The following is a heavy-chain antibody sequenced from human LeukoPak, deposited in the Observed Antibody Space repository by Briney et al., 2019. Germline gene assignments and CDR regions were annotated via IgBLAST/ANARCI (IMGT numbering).Heavy chain of an antibody. CDR2: IYSGGST. CDR3: AKQIGELPIDY. D-gene: IGHD3-10*01. Sequence: GGSLRLSCAASGFTVSSNYMSWVRQAPGKGLEWVSVIYSGGSTYYADSVKGRFTISRDNSKNTLYLQMNSLRAEDTAVYYCAKQIGELPIDYWGQGTLVTVSS. V-gene: IGHV3-53*01. J-gene: IGHJ4*02. CDR1: GFTVSSNY.